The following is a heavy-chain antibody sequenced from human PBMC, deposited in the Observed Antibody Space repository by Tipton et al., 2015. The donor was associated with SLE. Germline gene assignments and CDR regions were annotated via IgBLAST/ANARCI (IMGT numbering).Heavy chain of an antibody. CDR1: GGSISSYY. D-gene: IGHD3-9*01. CDR3: ARDMHDILTGYSRHWYFDL. CDR2: TYYSGST. V-gene: IGHV4-59*01. J-gene: IGHJ2*01. Sequence: LRLSCTVSGGSISSYYWSWIRQPPGKGLEWIGYTYYSGSTNYNPSLKSRVTISVDTSKNQFSLKLSSVTAADTAVYYCARDMHDILTGYSRHWYFDLWGRGTLVTVSS.